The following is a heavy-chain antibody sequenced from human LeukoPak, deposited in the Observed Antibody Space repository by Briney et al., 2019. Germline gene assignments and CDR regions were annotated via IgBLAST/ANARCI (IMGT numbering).Heavy chain of an antibody. CDR2: IRYTHTGST. D-gene: IGHD3-22*01. CDR3: SRRPITMNAFDI. CDR1: GDSISSSTYC. Sequence: PSETLSLTCTVSGDSISSSTYCWVWVRQPPGKGLEWIASIRYTHTGSTYYNPSLKSRVTISGDTSKNQFSLKLSSVTAADTAVYYCSRRPITMNAFDIWGQGTMVTVSS. J-gene: IGHJ3*02. V-gene: IGHV4-39*01.